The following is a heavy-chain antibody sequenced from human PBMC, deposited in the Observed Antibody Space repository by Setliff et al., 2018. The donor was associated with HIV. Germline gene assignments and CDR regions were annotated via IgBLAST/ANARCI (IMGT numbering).Heavy chain of an antibody. CDR3: ARAPFSGGRFGWFDS. J-gene: IGHJ5*01. CDR1: GDSITSDSF. V-gene: IGHV4-31*03. D-gene: IGHD2-15*01. Sequence: LSLTCTVSGDSITSDSFWNWFRQYPGRGLEWIGYMHFSGTGNWNPSLKSRVIISVDTSQNQSSLNLSSVTDADTAVYYCARAPFSGGRFGWFDSWGQGALVTVSS. CDR2: MHFSGTG.